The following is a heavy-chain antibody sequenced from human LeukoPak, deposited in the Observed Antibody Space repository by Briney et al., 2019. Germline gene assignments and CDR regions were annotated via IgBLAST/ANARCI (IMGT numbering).Heavy chain of an antibody. CDR3: ARGVYYYGSGRFDP. CDR1: GGSISSGDYY. V-gene: IGHV4-30-4*01. D-gene: IGHD3-10*01. CDR2: IYYGGST. Sequence: SETLSLTCTVSGGSISSGDYYWSWIRQPPGKGLEWIGYIYYGGSTYYNPSLKSRVTISVDTSKNQFSLKLSSVTAADTAVYYCARGVYYYGSGRFDPWGQGTLVTVSS. J-gene: IGHJ5*02.